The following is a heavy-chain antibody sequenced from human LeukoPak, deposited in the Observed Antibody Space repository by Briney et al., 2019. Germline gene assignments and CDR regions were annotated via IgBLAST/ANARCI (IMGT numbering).Heavy chain of an antibody. CDR2: ISYDGSNK. Sequence: GGSLRLSCAASGFTFSSYAMHWVRQAPGKGLEWVAVISYDGSNKYYADSVKGRFTISRDNSKNTLYLQMNSLRAEDTAVYHCARDHGAMEEWLFRYYFDYWGQGTLVTVSS. CDR1: GFTFSSYA. CDR3: ARDHGAMEEWLFRYYFDY. D-gene: IGHD3-3*01. J-gene: IGHJ4*02. V-gene: IGHV3-30-3*01.